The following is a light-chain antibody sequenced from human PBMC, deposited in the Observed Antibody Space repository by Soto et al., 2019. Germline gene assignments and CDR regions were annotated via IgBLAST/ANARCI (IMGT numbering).Light chain of an antibody. Sequence: QSALTQPASVSGSPGQSITISCTGTSSDVGDYNYVSWYQQYPGKAPKLMIYDVTYRPSGVSNRLSGSKSGNTASLTISGLQAEDKANYYCSSYTNSRTLVFGGGTKLTVL. J-gene: IGLJ3*02. CDR2: DVT. V-gene: IGLV2-14*01. CDR3: SSYTNSRTLV. CDR1: SSDVGDYNY.